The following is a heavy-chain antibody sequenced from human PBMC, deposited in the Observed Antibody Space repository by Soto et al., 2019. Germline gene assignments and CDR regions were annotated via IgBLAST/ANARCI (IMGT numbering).Heavy chain of an antibody. CDR2: IIPIFGTA. CDR1: GGTFSSYA. D-gene: IGHD3-22*01. CDR3: ASWLYYYDSSGYYYDYYFDY. J-gene: IGHJ4*02. Sequence: SVKVSCKASGGTFSSYAISWVRQAPGQGLEWMGGIIPIFGTANYAQKFQGRVTITADKSTSTAYMELSSLRSEDTAVYYCASWLYYYDSSGYYYDYYFDYWGQGALVTVSS. V-gene: IGHV1-69*06.